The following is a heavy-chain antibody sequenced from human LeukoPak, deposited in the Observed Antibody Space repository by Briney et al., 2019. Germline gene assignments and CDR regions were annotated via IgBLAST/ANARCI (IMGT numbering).Heavy chain of an antibody. CDR2: ISSSSSYI. CDR3: AKDHAVVASYFDY. CDR1: GFRLSSYA. V-gene: IGHV3-23*01. Sequence: PGGSLRLSCVASGFRLSSYAMSWVRQAPGKGLERVSFISSSSSYIYYADSVKGRFTISRDNSKNTLYLQMNSLRAEDTAVYYCAKDHAVVASYFDYWGQGTLVTVSS. J-gene: IGHJ4*02. D-gene: IGHD2-15*01.